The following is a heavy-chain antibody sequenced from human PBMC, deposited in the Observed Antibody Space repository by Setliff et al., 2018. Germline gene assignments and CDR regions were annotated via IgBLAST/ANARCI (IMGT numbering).Heavy chain of an antibody. CDR1: GGSIRSYY. Sequence: SETLSLTCTVSGGSIRSYYWNWIRQPPGKGLEWIGYIYYSGSTNYNPSPKSRVTISVDTSKNHFSLKLSSVTAADTAVYYCAGSTVTQVDYWGQGTLVTVSS. CDR2: IYYSGST. V-gene: IGHV4-59*08. D-gene: IGHD4-17*01. J-gene: IGHJ4*02. CDR3: AGSTVTQVDY.